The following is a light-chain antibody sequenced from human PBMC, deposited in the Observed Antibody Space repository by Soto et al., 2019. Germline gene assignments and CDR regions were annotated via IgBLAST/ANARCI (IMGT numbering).Light chain of an antibody. CDR1: SSNLAIYNY. J-gene: IGLJ1*01. CDR3: SSYTDSSNYV. CDR2: QVT. V-gene: IGLV2-14*01. Sequence: QSALTQPASVSGSPGQSITISCTGTSSNLAIYNYVSWYQQQPGKAPKLIMYQVTNRPSRVSNRCSGSTSSNTASLPNSWLQAEDEADYYCSSYTDSSNYVFGTGTKVTVL.